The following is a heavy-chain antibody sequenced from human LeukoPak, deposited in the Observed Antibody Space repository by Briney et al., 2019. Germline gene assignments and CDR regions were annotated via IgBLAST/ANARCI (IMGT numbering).Heavy chain of an antibody. V-gene: IGHV4-39*01. J-gene: IGHJ4*02. CDR3: ARGPGYSSSWYFDY. Sequence: SETLSLTCTVSGGSISSSSYYWGWIRQPPGKGLEWIGSIYYSGSTYYNPSLKSRVTISVDTSKNQFSLKLSSVTAADTAVYYCARGPGYSSSWYFDYWGQGTLVTVSS. CDR1: GGSISSSSYY. D-gene: IGHD6-13*01. CDR2: IYYSGST.